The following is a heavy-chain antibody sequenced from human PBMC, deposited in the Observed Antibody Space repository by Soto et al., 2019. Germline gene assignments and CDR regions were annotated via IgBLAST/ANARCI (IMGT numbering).Heavy chain of an antibody. CDR2: ISAYNGNT. CDR1: GYTFTSYG. Sequence: GASVKVSCKASGYTFTSYGISWVRQAPGQGLEWMGWISAYNGNTNYAQKLQGRVTMTTDTSTSTAYMELRSLRSDDTAVYYCARQVRTKVAGTHYYFDYWGQGTLVTVSS. J-gene: IGHJ4*02. CDR3: ARQVRTKVAGTHYYFDY. D-gene: IGHD6-19*01. V-gene: IGHV1-18*01.